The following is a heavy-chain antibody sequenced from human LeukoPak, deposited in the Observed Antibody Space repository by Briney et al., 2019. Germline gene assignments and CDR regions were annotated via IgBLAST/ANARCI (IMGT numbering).Heavy chain of an antibody. Sequence: PGGSLRLSCAASGFTFSSXXXXXXXQXXXXXXXXXXXXSGSGXRTNYADSXXXXXXXXRDXSKNTLYLQMNSLRAEDTAVYYCAKDLEATTVTTVDYWGQGTLVTVSS. CDR1: GFTFSSXX. D-gene: IGHD4-17*01. V-gene: IGHV3-23*01. CDR3: AKDLEATTVTTVDY. CDR2: XSGSGXRT. J-gene: IGHJ4*02.